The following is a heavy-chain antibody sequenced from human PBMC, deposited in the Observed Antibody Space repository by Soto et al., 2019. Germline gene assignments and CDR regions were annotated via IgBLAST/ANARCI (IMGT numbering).Heavy chain of an antibody. J-gene: IGHJ3*02. V-gene: IGHV1-46*01. CDR2: INPSGGST. Sequence: ASVKVSCKASGYTFTSYYMHWVRQAPGQGLEWMGIINPSGGSTSYAQKFQGRVTMTRDTSTSTVYMELSSLRSEDTAVYYCARDGFGEGIVVARPSQTDAFYIWGQGTMVTVSS. CDR1: GYTFTSYY. D-gene: IGHD3-22*01. CDR3: ARDGFGEGIVVARPSQTDAFYI.